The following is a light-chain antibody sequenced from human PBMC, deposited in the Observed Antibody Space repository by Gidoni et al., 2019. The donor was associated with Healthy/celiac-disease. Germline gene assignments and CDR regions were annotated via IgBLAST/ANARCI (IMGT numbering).Light chain of an antibody. CDR2: DAS. V-gene: IGKV3-11*01. CDR1: QSVSSY. J-gene: IGKJ2*01. Sequence: EIVLTQSPATLALSPGERATLSCRASQSVSSYLAWYQQKPGQAPRLLLYDASNRATGIPARFSGSGSGTDFTLTISSLEPEEFAVYYCQQRSNWPPYTFGQXTKLEIK. CDR3: QQRSNWPPYT.